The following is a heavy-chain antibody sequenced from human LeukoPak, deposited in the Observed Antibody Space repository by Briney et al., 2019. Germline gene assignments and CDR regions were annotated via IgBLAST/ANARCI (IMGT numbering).Heavy chain of an antibody. CDR1: GFTFSDYY. CDR2: ISSSGSTI. J-gene: IGHJ5*02. D-gene: IGHD3-10*01. V-gene: IGHV3-11*01. Sequence: GGSLRLSCAASGFTFSDYYMSWIRQAPGKGLEGVSYISSSGSTIYYADSVKGGFTISRDNAKNSLYLQMNSLRAEDTAVYYCARDLGLYYYGSGPPGFDPWGQGTLVTVSS. CDR3: ARDLGLYYYGSGPPGFDP.